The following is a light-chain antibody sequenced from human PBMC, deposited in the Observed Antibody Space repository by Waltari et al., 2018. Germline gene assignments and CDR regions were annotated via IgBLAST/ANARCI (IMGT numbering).Light chain of an antibody. CDR2: DAS. V-gene: IGKV3-11*01. CDR1: QSVSSY. J-gene: IGKJ1*01. CDR3: QQRSNWRT. Sequence: EIVLTQSPATLSLSPGERATLPRRASQSVSSYLAWYQQKPGQAPRLLIYDASNRATGIPARFSGSGSGTDFTLTISSLEPEDFAVYYCQQRSNWRTFGQGTKVEIK.